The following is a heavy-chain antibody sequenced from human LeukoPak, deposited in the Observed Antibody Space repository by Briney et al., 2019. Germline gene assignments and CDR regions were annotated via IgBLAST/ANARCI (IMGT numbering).Heavy chain of an antibody. CDR2: ISWNSGSI. CDR3: ATVFSGTLGEFDP. CDR1: GFTFDDYA. Sequence: GGSLRLSCAASGFTFDDYAMHWVRHAPGKGLEWVSGISWNSGSIGYADSVKGRFTISRDNAKNSLYLQMNSLRAEDTALYYCATVFSGTLGEFDPWGQGTLVTVSS. D-gene: IGHD3-10*01. V-gene: IGHV3-9*01. J-gene: IGHJ5*02.